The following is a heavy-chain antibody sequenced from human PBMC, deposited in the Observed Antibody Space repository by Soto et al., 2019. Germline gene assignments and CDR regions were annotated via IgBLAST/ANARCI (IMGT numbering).Heavy chain of an antibody. D-gene: IGHD3-9*01. CDR2: IMPVFDIV. CDR3: TRYYDILTGYFSS. V-gene: IGHV1-69*17. Sequence: QVHLVQSETEVKKPGSSVKVSCKASGGTFSSYGISWVRLVPGQGLEWMGGIMPVFDIVHYAQKFQGRVRLSADKSTSTAYMELSSLRADDTAVYYCTRYYDILTGYFSSWGQGTLVTVSS. J-gene: IGHJ4*02. CDR1: GGTFSSYG.